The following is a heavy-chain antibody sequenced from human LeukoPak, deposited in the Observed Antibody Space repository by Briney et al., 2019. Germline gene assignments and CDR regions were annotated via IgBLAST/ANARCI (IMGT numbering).Heavy chain of an antibody. D-gene: IGHD6-19*01. CDR2: INAGNGNT. CDR3: AREAQIAVQFDY. CDR1: GYTFTSYA. J-gene: IGHJ4*02. V-gene: IGHV1-3*01. Sequence: ASVKVPCKASGYTFTSYAMHWVRQAPGQRLEWMGWINAGNGNTKYSQKFQGRVTITRDTSASTAYMELSSLRSEDTAVYYCAREAQIAVQFDYWGQGTLVTVSS.